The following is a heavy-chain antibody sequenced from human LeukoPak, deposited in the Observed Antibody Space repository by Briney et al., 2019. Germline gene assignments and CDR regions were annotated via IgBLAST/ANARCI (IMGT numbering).Heavy chain of an antibody. Sequence: SVKVSCKASGGTFSSYAISLVRQAPGQGLEWMGRIIPILGIANYAQKFQGRVTITADKSTSTAYMELSSLRSEDTAVYYCARDRPSSSGYYYNDYWGQGTLVTVSS. CDR2: IIPILGIA. CDR3: ARDRPSSSGYYYNDY. D-gene: IGHD3-22*01. V-gene: IGHV1-69*04. CDR1: GGTFSSYA. J-gene: IGHJ4*02.